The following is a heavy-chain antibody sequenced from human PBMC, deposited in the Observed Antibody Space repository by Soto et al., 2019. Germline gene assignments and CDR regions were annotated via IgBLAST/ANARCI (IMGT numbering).Heavy chain of an antibody. J-gene: IGHJ4*02. D-gene: IGHD2-15*01. CDR1: GFTFSGFD. CDR3: ARGQEVGAHFFDS. Sequence: GGSLRLSCEASGFTFSGFDMHWVRQPTGKGLEWVSTIGTAGDTYYAVSVKGRFTISRDNAKNSLSLQMNSLRAGDTAVYFCARGQEVGAHFFDSWGQGTQVTVSP. V-gene: IGHV3-13*01. CDR2: IGTAGDT.